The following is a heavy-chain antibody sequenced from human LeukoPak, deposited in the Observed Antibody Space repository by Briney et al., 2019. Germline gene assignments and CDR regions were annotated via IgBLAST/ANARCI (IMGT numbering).Heavy chain of an antibody. Sequence: PGGSLRLSCAASGLTFSSYAMSWVRQAPGKGLEWVSAISGSGGSTYYADSVKGRFTISRDNSKNTLYLQMNSLRAEDTAVYYCAKDAWGYCSSTSCYFGKYSDYWGQGTLVTVSS. CDR3: AKDAWGYCSSTSCYFGKYSDY. J-gene: IGHJ4*02. CDR2: ISGSGGST. D-gene: IGHD2-2*01. CDR1: GLTFSSYA. V-gene: IGHV3-23*01.